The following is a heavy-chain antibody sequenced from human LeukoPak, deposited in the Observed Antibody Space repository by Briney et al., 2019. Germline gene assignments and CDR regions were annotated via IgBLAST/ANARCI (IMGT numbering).Heavy chain of an antibody. J-gene: IGHJ4*02. CDR2: INHSGSS. CDR3: ARSYNRVVLLYY. V-gene: IGHV4-34*01. CDR1: GFSFSDYY. D-gene: IGHD3-10*01. Sequence: GSLRLSCAVSGFSFSDYYMSWIRQPPGKGLEWIGEINHSGSSNYNPSLKSRVTISVDTSKNQFSLKLTSVTAADTAVYYCARSYNRVVLLYYWGQGTLVTVSS.